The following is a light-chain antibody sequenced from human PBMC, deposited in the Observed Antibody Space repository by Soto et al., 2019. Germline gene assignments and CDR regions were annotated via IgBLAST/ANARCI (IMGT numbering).Light chain of an antibody. J-gene: IGLJ2*01. CDR2: EIS. V-gene: IGLV2-8*01. Sequence: QSALTQPPSASGSPGQSVTISCTGTSSDIGAYFYVSWYQQHPGKAPKLIIYEISKRPSGVPDRFSGCKSGNTASLTVSGLQADDEADYYCSIYAGSNTLKFGGGTKLTVL. CDR3: SIYAGSNTLK. CDR1: SSDIGAYFY.